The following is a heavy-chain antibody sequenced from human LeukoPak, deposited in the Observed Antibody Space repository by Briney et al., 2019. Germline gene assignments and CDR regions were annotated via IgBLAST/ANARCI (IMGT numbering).Heavy chain of an antibody. Sequence: GGSLRLSCAASGFTFSSYWMHWVRQAPGKGLVWVSRINSDGSSTSYADSVKGRSTISRDNAKNTLYLQMNSLRAEDTAVYYCAREDYSSGADYWGQGTLVTVSS. D-gene: IGHD6-19*01. CDR2: INSDGSST. CDR1: GFTFSSYW. V-gene: IGHV3-74*01. J-gene: IGHJ4*02. CDR3: AREDYSSGADY.